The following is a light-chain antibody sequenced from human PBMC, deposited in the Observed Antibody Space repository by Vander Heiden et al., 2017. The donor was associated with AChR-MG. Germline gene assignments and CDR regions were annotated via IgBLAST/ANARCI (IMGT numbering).Light chain of an antibody. CDR2: GNS. Sequence: QSALTQPPSVSGAPGQRVTISRTGRRSNTGAGYDVHWYQQLPGTAPKLLIYGNSNRPSGVPDRFSGAKSGTSASLAITGLQAEDEADYYCQSYDSTLSGSDWVFGGGTKLTVL. J-gene: IGLJ3*02. CDR3: QSYDSTLSGSDWV. V-gene: IGLV1-40*01. CDR1: RSNTGAGYD.